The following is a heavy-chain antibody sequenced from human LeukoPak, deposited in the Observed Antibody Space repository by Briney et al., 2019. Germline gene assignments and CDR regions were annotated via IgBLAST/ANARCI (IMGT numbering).Heavy chain of an antibody. CDR2: IKQGGSEK. D-gene: IGHD3-10*01. CDR1: GFTFSSYW. V-gene: IGHV3-7*01. Sequence: GGSLRLSCAASGFTFSSYWMSWVRQAPGKGLEWVANIKQGGSEKYYVDSVKGRFTISRDNAKNSLYLQMNSLRAEDTAVYYCAREQYYYGSGSYYNVHRYYYYMDVWGKGTTVTVSS. J-gene: IGHJ6*03. CDR3: AREQYYYGSGSYYNVHRYYYYMDV.